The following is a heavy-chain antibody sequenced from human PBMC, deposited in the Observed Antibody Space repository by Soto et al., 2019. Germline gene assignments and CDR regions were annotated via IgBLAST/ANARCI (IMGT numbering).Heavy chain of an antibody. J-gene: IGHJ4*02. Sequence: PSETLSLTCTVSGGSISSSRCHWGWFRQPPGKGLEWIGNIYDRGTTYYNPSLKSRVTVSVDTSKNHLSLNLNSVTAADTAVYYCATWDSWYTWDYVDYWGQGILVTVSS. CDR1: GGSISSSRCH. CDR3: ATWDSWYTWDYVDY. CDR2: IYDRGTT. V-gene: IGHV4-39*02. D-gene: IGHD1-20*01.